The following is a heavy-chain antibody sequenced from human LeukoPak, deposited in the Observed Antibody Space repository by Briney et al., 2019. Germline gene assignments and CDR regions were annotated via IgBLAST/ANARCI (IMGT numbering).Heavy chain of an antibody. CDR3: ARDSNTYCSGGSCYHDY. J-gene: IGHJ4*02. D-gene: IGHD2-15*01. CDR2: IIPILGIA. CDR1: GGTFSSYA. V-gene: IGHV1-69*04. Sequence: SVKVSCKASGGTFSSYAISWARQAPGQGLEWMGRIIPILGIANYAQKFQGRVTITADKSTSTAYMELSSLRSEDTAVYYCARDSNTYCSGGSCYHDYWGQGTLVTVSS.